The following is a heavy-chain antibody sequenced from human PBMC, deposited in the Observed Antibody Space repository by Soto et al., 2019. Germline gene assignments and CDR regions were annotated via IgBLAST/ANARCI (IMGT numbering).Heavy chain of an antibody. J-gene: IGHJ6*02. CDR2: ISSSSSYI. CDR1: GFTFSSYS. V-gene: IGHV3-21*01. CDR3: ARAGGTMVRGSYYYYGMDV. D-gene: IGHD3-10*01. Sequence: GGSLRLSRAASGFTFSSYSMNWVRQAPGKGLEWVSSISSSSSYIYYADSVKGRFTISRDNAKNSLYLQMNSLRAEDTAVYYCARAGGTMVRGSYYYYGMDVWGQGTTVTVSS.